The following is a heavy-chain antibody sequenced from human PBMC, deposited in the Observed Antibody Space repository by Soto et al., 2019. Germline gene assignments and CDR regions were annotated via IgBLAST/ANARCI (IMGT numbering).Heavy chain of an antibody. CDR2: ISFDENQK. D-gene: IGHD4-17*01. Sequence: QVQLVESGGGVVQPGRSLRPSCAASGFTFSSYGMHWVRQAPGKGLEWVAIISFDENQKYYADSVKARFTISRDNSRNTRYLQMNSLRAEDTALYYCAKDRRDGEYNSVYDFWGQGTLVTVSS. V-gene: IGHV3-30*18. CDR1: GFTFSSYG. CDR3: AKDRRDGEYNSVYDF. J-gene: IGHJ4*02.